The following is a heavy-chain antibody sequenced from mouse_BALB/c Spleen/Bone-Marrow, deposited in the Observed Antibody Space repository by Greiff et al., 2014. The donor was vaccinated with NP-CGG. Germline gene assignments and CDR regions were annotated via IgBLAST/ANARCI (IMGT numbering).Heavy chain of an antibody. D-gene: IGHD4-1*01. Sequence: EVQLQQSGAELVKPGDSVKLSCTASGFYITDTYMHWVKQRPAQGLEWIGRIDPANGNTKYDPKFQGKATITADTSSNTAYLQLSSLTSEDTAVYYCARWEYYAMDYWGQGTSVTVSS. CDR2: IDPANGNT. V-gene: IGHV14-3*02. CDR3: ARWEYYAMDY. CDR1: GFYITDTY. J-gene: IGHJ4*01.